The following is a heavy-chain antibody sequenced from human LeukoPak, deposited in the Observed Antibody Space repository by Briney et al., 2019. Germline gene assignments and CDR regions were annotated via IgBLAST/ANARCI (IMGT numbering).Heavy chain of an antibody. D-gene: IGHD2-2*01. J-gene: IGHJ4*02. CDR1: GFTFSSYA. V-gene: IGHV3-21*01. CDR3: AREGGVVVVPAAIDY. Sequence: GGSLRLSCAASGFTFSSYAMSWVRQAPGKGLEWVSSISSSSSYIYYADSVKGRFAISRDNAKNSLYLQMNSLRAEDTAVYYCAREGGVVVVPAAIDYWGQGTLVTVSS. CDR2: ISSSSSYI.